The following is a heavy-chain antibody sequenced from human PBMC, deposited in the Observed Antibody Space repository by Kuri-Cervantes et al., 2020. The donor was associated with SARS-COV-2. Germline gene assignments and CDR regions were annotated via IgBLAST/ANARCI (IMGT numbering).Heavy chain of an antibody. CDR1: GFTFSSYD. J-gene: IGHJ3*02. V-gene: IGHV3-13*01. CDR3: ARAFGRITIYAFDI. D-gene: IGHD3-3*01. CDR2: IGTAGDT. Sequence: GESLKISCAASGFTFSSYDMHWVRQATGKGLEWVSAIGTAGDTYYPGSVKGRFTISRENAKNSLYLQMNSLRAGDTAVYYCARAFGRITIYAFDIWGQGTMVTVSS.